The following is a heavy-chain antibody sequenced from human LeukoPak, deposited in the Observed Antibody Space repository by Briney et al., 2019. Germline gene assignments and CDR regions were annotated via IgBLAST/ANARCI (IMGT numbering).Heavy chain of an antibody. Sequence: SETLSLTCAVYGGSFSGYYWSWIRQPPGKGLEWIGEINHTGSTNYNTSLKSRVTLSVDTSKNQFSLKLSSVTAADTAVYYCARVYYSNSYDYWYFDLWGRGTLVTVSS. CDR1: GGSFSGYY. J-gene: IGHJ2*01. CDR2: INHTGST. CDR3: ARVYYSNSYDYWYFDL. V-gene: IGHV4-34*01. D-gene: IGHD6-13*01.